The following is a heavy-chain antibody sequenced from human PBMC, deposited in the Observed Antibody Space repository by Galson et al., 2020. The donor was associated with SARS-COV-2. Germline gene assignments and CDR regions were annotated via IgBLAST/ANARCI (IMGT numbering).Heavy chain of an antibody. Sequence: GGSLRLSCAASGFTFSSYSMNWVRQAPGKGLEWVSSISSSSSYIYYADSVKGRFTISRDNAKNSLYLQMNSLRAEDTAVYYCARDGASRRYSYGHAYYYGMDVWGQGTTVTVSS. D-gene: IGHD5-18*01. J-gene: IGHJ6*02. V-gene: IGHV3-21*01. CDR1: GFTFSSYS. CDR3: ARDGASRRYSYGHAYYYGMDV. CDR2: ISSSSSYI.